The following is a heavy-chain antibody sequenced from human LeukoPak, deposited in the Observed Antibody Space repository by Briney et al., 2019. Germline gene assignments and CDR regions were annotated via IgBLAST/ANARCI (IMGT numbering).Heavy chain of an antibody. CDR3: ARRLRRSRLYYFDY. D-gene: IGHD3-16*01. CDR2: IYTSGST. CDR1: GGSISSYY. V-gene: IGHV4-4*07. J-gene: IGHJ4*02. Sequence: SETLSLTCTVSGGSISSYYWSWIRQPAGKGLEWIGRIYTSGSTNYNPSLKSRVTISVDTSKNQFSLKLSSVTAADTAVYYCARRLRRSRLYYFDYWGQGTLVTVSS.